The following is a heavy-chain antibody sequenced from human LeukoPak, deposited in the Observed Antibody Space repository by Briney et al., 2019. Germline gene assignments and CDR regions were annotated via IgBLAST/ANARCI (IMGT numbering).Heavy chain of an antibody. CDR1: GFSFSSHG. D-gene: IGHD3-16*01. CDR2: ISPSGDIT. J-gene: IGHJ1*01. Sequence: QPGGSLRLSCAGSGFSFSSHGMNWVRQAPGKGLEWVSGISPSGDITYYTDSVRGRLTISKDNFKNTLSLQVNSLRAEDTAVYYCAKDDDWGRYKHWGQGTLVTVSS. CDR3: AKDDDWGRYKH. V-gene: IGHV3-23*01.